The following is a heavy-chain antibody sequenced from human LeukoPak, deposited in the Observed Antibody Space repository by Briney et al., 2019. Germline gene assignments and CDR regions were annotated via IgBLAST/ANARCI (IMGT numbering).Heavy chain of an antibody. J-gene: IGHJ6*03. CDR2: IYRSGST. V-gene: IGHV4-38-2*02. Sequence: SETLSLTCTVSDYSISSGYYWGWIRQPPGKGLEWIGGIYRSGSTYYNPSLKSRVTISVDTSKNQFSLKVSSVTAADTAVYFCARDQSDSLFMDVWGKGTTVTVSS. D-gene: IGHD2-21*02. CDR1: DYSISSGYY. CDR3: ARDQSDSLFMDV.